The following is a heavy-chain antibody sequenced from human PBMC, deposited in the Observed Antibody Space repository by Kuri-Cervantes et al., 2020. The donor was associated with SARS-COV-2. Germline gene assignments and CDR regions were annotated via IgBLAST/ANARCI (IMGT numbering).Heavy chain of an antibody. V-gene: IGHV3-30-3*01. J-gene: IGHJ6*02. Sequence: GESLKISCAASGFTFSSYAMHWVRQAPGKGLEWVAVISYDGSNKYYADSVKGQFTISRDNSKNTLYLQMNSLRAEDTAVYYCARDQYDFWSGYLRGIGDVWGQGTTVTVSS. CDR2: ISYDGSNK. D-gene: IGHD3-3*01. CDR3: ARDQYDFWSGYLRGIGDV. CDR1: GFTFSSYA.